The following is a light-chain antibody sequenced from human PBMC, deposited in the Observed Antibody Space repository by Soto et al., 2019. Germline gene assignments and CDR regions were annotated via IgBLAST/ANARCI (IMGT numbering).Light chain of an antibody. J-gene: IGLJ1*01. CDR1: SSDVGGHNY. CDR3: SSYTSSSTRV. CDR2: KVS. Sequence: QSVLTQPASVSGSPGQSITISCTGTSSDVGGHNYVSWYQQHPGKAPKLMIYKVSNRPSGVSNRFSGSKSGNTASLTISGLQAEDEADYYCSSYTSSSTRVFGTGTKVTVL. V-gene: IGLV2-14*01.